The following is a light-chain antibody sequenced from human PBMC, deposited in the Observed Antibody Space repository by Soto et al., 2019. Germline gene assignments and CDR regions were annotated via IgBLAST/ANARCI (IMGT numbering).Light chain of an antibody. J-gene: IGKJ1*01. CDR3: QQYNSFSPS. Sequence: DIQMTQSPSPLSASVGDRVTITVRASQSIKTWLAWYQQKQGKAPNLMIYDASSLESGVPSRFSGSGSGTDFNLTISSLQTDDFATYYCQQYNSFSPSFGQGTKVDIK. CDR2: DAS. V-gene: IGKV1-5*01. CDR1: QSIKTW.